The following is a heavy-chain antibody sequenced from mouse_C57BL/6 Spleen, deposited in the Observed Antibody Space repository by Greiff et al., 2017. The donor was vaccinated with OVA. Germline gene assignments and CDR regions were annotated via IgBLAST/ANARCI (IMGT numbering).Heavy chain of an antibody. J-gene: IGHJ1*03. V-gene: IGHV1-59*01. Sequence: QVQLQQPGAELVRPGTSVKLSCKASGYTFTSYWMHWVKQRPGQGLEWIGVIDPSDSYTNYNQKFKGKATLTVDTSSSTAYMQLSSLTSEDSAVYDCASSGTQTSWYFDVWGTGTTVTVSS. CDR1: GYTFTSYW. CDR2: IDPSDSYT. CDR3: ASSGTQTSWYFDV. D-gene: IGHD4-1*01.